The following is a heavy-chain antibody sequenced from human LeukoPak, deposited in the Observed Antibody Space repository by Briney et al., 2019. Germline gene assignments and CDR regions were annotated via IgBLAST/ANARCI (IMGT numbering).Heavy chain of an antibody. CDR3: ARFSVVVAAYDY. J-gene: IGHJ4*02. V-gene: IGHV3-74*03. Sequence: GGSLRLSCAASGFTFKNYWMHWVRHAPGKGLVWVSRISTDGDTTTYADSVKGRFTVSRDNAKSTMYLEMNSLRAEDTAVYFCARFSVVVAAYDYWGRGNMVTVSS. CDR1: GFTFKNYW. CDR2: ISTDGDTT. D-gene: IGHD5-12*01.